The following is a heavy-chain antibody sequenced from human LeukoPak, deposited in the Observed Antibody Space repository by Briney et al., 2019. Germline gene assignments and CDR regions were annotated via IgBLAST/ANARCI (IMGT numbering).Heavy chain of an antibody. CDR3: ARARGSDDYFDY. CDR2: IYSGGST. V-gene: IGHV3-53*01. J-gene: IGHJ4*02. CDR1: GFTVSSNY. D-gene: IGHD3-16*01. Sequence: GGSLRLSCAASGFTVSSNYMNWVRQAPGKGLEWVSVIYSGGSTYYADSVKGRFTISRDNSKNTLYLQMNSLRAEDTAVYYCARARGSDDYFDYWGQGTLVTVSS.